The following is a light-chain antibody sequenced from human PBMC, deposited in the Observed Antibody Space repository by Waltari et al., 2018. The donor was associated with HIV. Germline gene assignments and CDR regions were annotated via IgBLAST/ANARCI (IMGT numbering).Light chain of an antibody. Sequence: DIQMTQSPSSLSASVGDRVTITCQVSQDISNYLNWYQQKPGKAPKLLIYDASNLETGVPSRFSGSGSGTDFTFTISSLQPEDIATYYCQQYDNLPSITFGQGTRLEIK. J-gene: IGKJ5*01. CDR2: DAS. V-gene: IGKV1-33*01. CDR3: QQYDNLPSIT. CDR1: QDISNY.